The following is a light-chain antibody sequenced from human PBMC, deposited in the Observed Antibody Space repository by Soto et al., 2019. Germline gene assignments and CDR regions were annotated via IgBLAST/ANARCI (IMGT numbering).Light chain of an antibody. V-gene: IGKV3-20*01. CDR3: QRYGSSTT. CDR2: GAS. CDR1: QTVTNNY. J-gene: IGKJ1*01. Sequence: IVLTQSPGTLSLPPGDRATLSCRASQTVTNNYLAWYQQQPGQAPRLLIYGASSRATGIPDRFSGSGSGTYFTLTISRLEPEDFAVYYCQRYGSSTTFGQGTKVDIK.